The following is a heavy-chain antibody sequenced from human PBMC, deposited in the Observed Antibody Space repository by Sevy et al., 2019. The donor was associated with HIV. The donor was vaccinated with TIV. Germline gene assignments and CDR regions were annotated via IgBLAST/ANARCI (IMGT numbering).Heavy chain of an antibody. D-gene: IGHD1-26*01. CDR1: GFTFSSYA. Sequence: GESLKISCAASGFTFSSYAMHWVRQAPGKGLEWVAVISYDGSNKYYAASVKGQFTISRDNSKNTLYLQMNSLRAEDTAVYYCARDPGHSGSYCIFDYWGQGTLVTVSS. J-gene: IGHJ4*02. CDR2: ISYDGSNK. V-gene: IGHV3-30-3*01. CDR3: ARDPGHSGSYCIFDY.